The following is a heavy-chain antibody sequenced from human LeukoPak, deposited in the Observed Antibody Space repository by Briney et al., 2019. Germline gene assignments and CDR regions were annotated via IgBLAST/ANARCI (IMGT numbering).Heavy chain of an antibody. CDR3: AKAVAGSTWPWAPDY. CDR2: ISYDGTNK. J-gene: IGHJ4*02. CDR1: GFTFSSYG. D-gene: IGHD6-19*01. V-gene: IGHV3-30*18. Sequence: GGSLRLSCAASGFTFSSYGMHWVRQAPGKGLEWVAVISYDGTNKYYADSVKGRFTISGDNSKNTLYLQMNSLSAEDTAVYYCAKAVAGSTWPWAPDYWGQGTLVTVSS.